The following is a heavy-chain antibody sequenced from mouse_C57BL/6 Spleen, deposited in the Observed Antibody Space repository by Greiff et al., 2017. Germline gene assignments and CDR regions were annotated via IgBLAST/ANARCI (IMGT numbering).Heavy chain of an antibody. CDR2: IDPETGGT. CDR1: GYTFTDYE. D-gene: IGHD1-1*02. V-gene: IGHV1-15*01. J-gene: IGHJ3*01. CDR3: TRLWREAFAY. Sequence: QVQLKESGAELVRPGASVTLSCKASGYTFTDYEMHWVKQTPVHGLEWIGAIDPETGGTAYNQKFKGKAILTADKSSSTAYMELRSLTSEDSAVYYCTRLWREAFAYWGQGTLVTVSA.